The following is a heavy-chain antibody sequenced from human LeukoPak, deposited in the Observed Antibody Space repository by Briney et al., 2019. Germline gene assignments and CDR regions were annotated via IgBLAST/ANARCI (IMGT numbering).Heavy chain of an antibody. CDR3: ARVTSYYDILTGYYTDPAFDI. J-gene: IGHJ3*02. CDR1: GFTFSSYA. CDR2: ISYDGSNK. V-gene: IGHV3-30-3*01. D-gene: IGHD3-9*01. Sequence: GGSLRLSCAASGFTFSSYAMHWVRQAPGKGLEWVAVISYDGSNKYYADSVKGRFTISRDNSKNTLYLQMNSLRAEDTAVYYCARVTSYYDILTGYYTDPAFDIWGQGTMVTVSS.